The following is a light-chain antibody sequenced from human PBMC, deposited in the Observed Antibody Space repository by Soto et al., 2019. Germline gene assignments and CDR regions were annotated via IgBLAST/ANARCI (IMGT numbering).Light chain of an antibody. CDR3: HQYDSWT. Sequence: EIVLTQSPATLSLSPWESATLSCRASQSLSNNIYLAWYQQKPGQAPRLLIYGASSRATGIPDRFSGSGSGTDFTLTISRLEPEDFAVYYCHQYDSWTFGQGTKVDIK. CDR1: QSLSNNIY. V-gene: IGKV3-20*01. CDR2: GAS. J-gene: IGKJ1*01.